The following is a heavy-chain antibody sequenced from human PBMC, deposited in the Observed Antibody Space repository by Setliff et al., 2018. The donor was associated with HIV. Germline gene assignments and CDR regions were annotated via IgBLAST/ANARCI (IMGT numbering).Heavy chain of an antibody. Sequence: SETLSLTCTVSGGSISSHYWSWIRQPPGKGLEWIGRIYYSGSTNYNPPLKSRVTISVDTSKNQFSLKLSSVTAADTAVYYCARVKGGSYSYYYYGMDVWGQGTTVTVSS. V-gene: IGHV4-59*11. CDR2: IYYSGST. J-gene: IGHJ6*02. CDR3: ARVKGGSYSYYYYGMDV. D-gene: IGHD1-26*01. CDR1: GGSISSHY.